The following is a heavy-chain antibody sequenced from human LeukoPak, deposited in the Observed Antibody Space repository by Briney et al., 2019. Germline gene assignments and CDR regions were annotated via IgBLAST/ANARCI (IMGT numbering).Heavy chain of an antibody. D-gene: IGHD3-3*01. J-gene: IGHJ3*02. V-gene: IGHV1-8*03. CDR1: GYTFTSYD. CDR2: MNPNSGNT. Sequence: GASVKVSCKASGYTFTSYDINWVRQATGQGLEWMGWMNPNSGNTGYAQKFLGRVTITRNTSISTAYMELSSLRSEDTAVYYCARAGSITIFGVVIMAAFDIWGQGTMVTVSS. CDR3: ARAGSITIFGVVIMAAFDI.